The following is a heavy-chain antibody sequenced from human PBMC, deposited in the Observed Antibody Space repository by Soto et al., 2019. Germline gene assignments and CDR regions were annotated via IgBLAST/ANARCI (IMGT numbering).Heavy chain of an antibody. Sequence: PSETLSLTCTVSGGSISSGGYYWSWIRQHPGKGLEWIGYIYYSGSTYYNPSLKSRVTISVDTSKNQFSLKLSYVTAADTAVYYCARVVVPDYYYYGMDVWGQGTTVTVSS. J-gene: IGHJ6*02. CDR2: IYYSGST. V-gene: IGHV4-31*03. CDR3: ARVVVPDYYYYGMDV. D-gene: IGHD2-21*02. CDR1: GGSISSGGYY.